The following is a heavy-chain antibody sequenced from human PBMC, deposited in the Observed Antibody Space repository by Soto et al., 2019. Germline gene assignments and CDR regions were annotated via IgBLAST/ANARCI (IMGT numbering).Heavy chain of an antibody. D-gene: IGHD3-3*01. CDR2: ISAYNGNT. V-gene: IGHV1-18*01. J-gene: IGHJ4*02. Sequence: ASVKVSCKASGYTFTSYGISWGRQAPGQGLEWMGWISAYNGNTNYAQKLQGRVTMTTDTSTSTAYMELRSLRSDDTAVYYWARYLGALRFLEWLFDYWGQGTLVTVSS. CDR1: GYTFTSYG. CDR3: ARYLGALRFLEWLFDY.